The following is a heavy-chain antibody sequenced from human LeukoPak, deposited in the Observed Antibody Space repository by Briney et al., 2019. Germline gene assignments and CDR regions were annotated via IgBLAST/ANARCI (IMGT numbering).Heavy chain of an antibody. Sequence: SETLSLTCTVSGGSISRYYWSWIRQPPGKGLEGIGYIYYSGSTDYNPSLKSRVTISVDTSRNQFSLRLSSVTAADTAVYYCARVTGYMTEDFFDYWGQGTLVTVSS. J-gene: IGHJ4*02. CDR1: GGSISRYY. D-gene: IGHD6-13*01. CDR3: ARVTGYMTEDFFDY. CDR2: IYYSGST. V-gene: IGHV4-59*01.